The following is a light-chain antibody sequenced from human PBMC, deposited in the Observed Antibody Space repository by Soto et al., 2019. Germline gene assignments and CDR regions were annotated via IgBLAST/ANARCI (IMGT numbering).Light chain of an antibody. CDR1: SSDVGGYNY. J-gene: IGLJ1*01. CDR2: AVT. CDR3: SSYTSSSTL. V-gene: IGLV2-14*01. Sequence: SVLTQPASVSWSPGQSMTISCTGTSSDVGGYNYVSWYQQHPGKAPKLMIYAVTDRPSGGSSRFSGSKSGNTASLTISGLQAEVEADYYCSSYTSSSTLFGTGTKGTVL.